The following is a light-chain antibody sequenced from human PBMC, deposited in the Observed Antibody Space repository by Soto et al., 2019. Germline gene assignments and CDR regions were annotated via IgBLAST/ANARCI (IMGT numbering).Light chain of an antibody. CDR3: CSYAGSGTWV. Sequence: QSALTQPASVSASPGQSVTISCTGTNSDIGSYNLVSWYQQHPAKAPKLIIFEVYKRPSGVSNRLSASKSGNTASLTISGLQADDEADYHCCSYAGSGTWVFGGGTKLTVL. V-gene: IGLV2-23*02. CDR1: NSDIGSYNL. J-gene: IGLJ3*02. CDR2: EVY.